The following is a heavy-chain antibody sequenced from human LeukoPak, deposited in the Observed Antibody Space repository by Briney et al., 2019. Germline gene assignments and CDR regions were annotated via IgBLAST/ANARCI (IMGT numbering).Heavy chain of an antibody. Sequence: SGGSLRLSCAASGFTFSSYAMHWVRQAPGKGLVWVAVISYDGSNKYYADSVKGRFTISRDNSKNTLYLQMNSLRAEDTAVYYCAREVGGWYMRYYFDYWGQGTLVTVSS. CDR2: ISYDGSNK. CDR3: AREVGGWYMRYYFDY. J-gene: IGHJ4*02. CDR1: GFTFSSYA. V-gene: IGHV3-30-3*01. D-gene: IGHD6-19*01.